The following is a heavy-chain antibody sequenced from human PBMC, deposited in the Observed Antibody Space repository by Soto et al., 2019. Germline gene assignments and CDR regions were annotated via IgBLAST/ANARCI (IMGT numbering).Heavy chain of an antibody. CDR1: GGTFSSYT. J-gene: IGHJ5*02. D-gene: IGHD1-26*01. CDR2: IIPILGIA. Sequence: SVKVSCKASGGTFSSYTISWVRQAPGQGLEWMGRIIPILGIANYAQKFQGRVTITADKSTSTAYMELSSLRSEDTAVYYCARDLSSRGRYFTTRQPNWFDPW. V-gene: IGHV1-69*04. CDR3: ARDLSSRGRYFTTRQPNWFDP.